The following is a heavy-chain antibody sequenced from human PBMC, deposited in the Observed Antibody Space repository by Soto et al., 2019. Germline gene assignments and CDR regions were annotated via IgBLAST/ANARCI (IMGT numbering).Heavy chain of an antibody. Sequence: GGSLRLSCAASGIALRNAWMIWVRLAPGKGLEWVVRIKSKTDGGTTDFAAPLNGRLTITSDDSKNTLYLQMNRLNTEDTDAYYCTRESRDRSGWNAEFVIRDQGTM. V-gene: IGHV3-15*01. CDR2: IKSKTDGGTT. J-gene: IGHJ3*02. CDR3: TRESRDRSGWNAEFVI. D-gene: IGHD6-19*01. CDR1: GIALRNAW.